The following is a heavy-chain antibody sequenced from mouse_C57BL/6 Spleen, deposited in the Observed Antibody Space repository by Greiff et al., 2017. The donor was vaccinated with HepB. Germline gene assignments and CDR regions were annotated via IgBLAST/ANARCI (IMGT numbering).Heavy chain of an antibody. J-gene: IGHJ1*03. V-gene: IGHV1-80*01. Sequence: VQLQQSGAGLVKPGASVKISCKASGYAFSSYWMNWVKQRPGKGLEWIGQIYPGDGDTNYNGKFKGKATLTADKSSSTAYMQLSSLTSEDSAVYFCARDSLLLRSRYFDVWGTGTTVTVSS. CDR1: GYAFSSYW. CDR2: IYPGDGDT. D-gene: IGHD1-1*01. CDR3: ARDSLLLRSRYFDV.